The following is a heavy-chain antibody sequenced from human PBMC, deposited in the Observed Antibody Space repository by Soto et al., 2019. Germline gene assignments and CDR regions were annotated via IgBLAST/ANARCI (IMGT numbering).Heavy chain of an antibody. D-gene: IGHD2-21*02. CDR2: IIPIFGTA. J-gene: IGHJ6*02. CDR3: ARNVTQYYYYYGMDV. V-gene: IGHV1-69*01. Sequence: QVQLVQSGAEVKKPGSSVKVSCKVSGGTFSSYAISWVRQAPGQGLEWMGGIIPIFGTANYAQKFQGRVTITADESTNPDYMELSSLRSEDTAVYYCARNVTQYYYYYGMDVWGQGTTVTVSS. CDR1: GGTFSSYA.